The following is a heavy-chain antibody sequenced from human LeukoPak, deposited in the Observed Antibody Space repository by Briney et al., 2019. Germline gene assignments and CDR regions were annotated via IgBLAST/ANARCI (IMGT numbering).Heavy chain of an antibody. Sequence: SETLSLTCAVSGGSISSSNWWSWVRQPPGKGLEWIGEIYHSGGTNYNPSLKSRVTISVDTSKHQFSLKLSSVTAADTAVYYCAIRGIAVAGAYWGQGALVTVSS. CDR2: IYHSGGT. CDR3: AIRGIAVAGAY. D-gene: IGHD6-19*01. J-gene: IGHJ4*02. V-gene: IGHV4-4*02. CDR1: GGSISSSNW.